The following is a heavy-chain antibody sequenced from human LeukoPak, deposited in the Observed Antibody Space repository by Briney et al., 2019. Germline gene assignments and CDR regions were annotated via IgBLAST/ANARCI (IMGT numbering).Heavy chain of an antibody. CDR2: ISWNSGSI. V-gene: IGHV3-9*01. CDR1: GFTFDDYA. D-gene: IGHD2-15*01. CDR3: AKDMAGSFYYLDY. Sequence: GGSLRLSCVASGFTFDDYAIHCVRQAPGKGLEWFSGISWNSGSIGYADSVKGRFTISRDNAKNSLYLQMNSLRAEDTALYYCAKDMAGSFYYLDYWGQGTLVTVSS. J-gene: IGHJ4*02.